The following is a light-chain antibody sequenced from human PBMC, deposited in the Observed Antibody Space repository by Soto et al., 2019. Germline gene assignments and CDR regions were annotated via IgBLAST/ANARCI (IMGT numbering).Light chain of an antibody. V-gene: IGLV1-40*01. J-gene: IGLJ1*01. CDR1: SANIGAGYD. CDR3: QSYDSSLIAYV. Sequence: QAVVTQPPSVSGAPGQRVTISCTGSSANIGAGYDVHWYQQLPGTAPKLLIYGNTNRPSGVPDRFSGSKSATSASLAITGLQAEDEADYYCQSYDSSLIAYVFGPGTKLTVL. CDR2: GNT.